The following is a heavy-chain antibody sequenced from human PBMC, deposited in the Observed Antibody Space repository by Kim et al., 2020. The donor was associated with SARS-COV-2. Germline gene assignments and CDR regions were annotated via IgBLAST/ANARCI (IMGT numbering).Heavy chain of an antibody. CDR1: GIAFDSYA. CDR3: ARDASPYYDVLTGSYSYSHAMDV. CDR2: VSGSGGAT. J-gene: IGHJ6*02. Sequence: GGSLRLSCVASGIAFDSYAINWVRQAPGKGLEWVSAVSGSGGATYYVDSVKGRFTISRDGSTRTVSLQMSSLRAEDTALYYCARDASPYYDVLTGSYSYSHAMDVWGHGTTVTVSS. V-gene: IGHV3-23*01. D-gene: IGHD3-9*01.